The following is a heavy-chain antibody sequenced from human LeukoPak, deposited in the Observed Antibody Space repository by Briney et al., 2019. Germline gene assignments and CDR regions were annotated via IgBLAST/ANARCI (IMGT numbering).Heavy chain of an antibody. CDR1: GFTFSSYG. CDR3: AKDYYDFWSGPPPMDV. V-gene: IGHV3-33*06. Sequence: GGSLRLSCAATGFTFSSYGMHWVRQAPGKGLEWVAVIWYDGSNKYYADSVKGRFTISRDNSKNTLYLQMNSLRAEHTAVYYCAKDYYDFWSGPPPMDVWGKGTTVTVSS. J-gene: IGHJ6*03. CDR2: IWYDGSNK. D-gene: IGHD3-3*01.